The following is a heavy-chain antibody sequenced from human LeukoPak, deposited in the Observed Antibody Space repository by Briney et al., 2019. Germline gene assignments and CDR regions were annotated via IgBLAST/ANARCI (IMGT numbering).Heavy chain of an antibody. CDR3: ARHLYSYDSSPYYP. J-gene: IGHJ5*02. Sequence: SETLSLTCTVSGGSVNRYYWSWIRQPPGKGLEWIGHISYSGSTNYNPSLKSRVTISIDTSKYQVSLKLTSVTAADTAVYSCARHLYSYDSSPYYPWGQGTLVTVSS. D-gene: IGHD3-22*01. CDR1: GGSVNRYY. CDR2: ISYSGST. V-gene: IGHV4-59*02.